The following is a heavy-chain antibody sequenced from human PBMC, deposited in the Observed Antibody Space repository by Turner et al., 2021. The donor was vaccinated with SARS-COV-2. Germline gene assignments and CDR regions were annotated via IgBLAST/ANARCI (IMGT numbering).Heavy chain of an antibody. D-gene: IGHD6-13*01. V-gene: IGHV3-13*05. CDR2: IGTAGDP. CDR1: GFTFSSYD. Sequence: EVQLVESGGGLVQPGGSLSLSCAASGFTFSSYDMHWVRQATGKGLEWVSGIGTAGDPYYPGSVKGRFTISRENAKNTLYLQMNSLRAEDTAVYYCAKDLGQLDWFDPWGQGTLVTVSS. CDR3: AKDLGQLDWFDP. J-gene: IGHJ5*02.